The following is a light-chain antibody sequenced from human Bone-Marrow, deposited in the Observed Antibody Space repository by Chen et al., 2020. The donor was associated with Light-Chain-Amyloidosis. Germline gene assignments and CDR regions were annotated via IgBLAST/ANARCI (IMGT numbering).Light chain of an antibody. CDR1: SSDVGNYKF. Sequence: QSALTQPASVSGSPGQSITLSCSVTSSDVGNYKFVSWYQQHPGKAPKLMLFEVSERPSGVSNRFSGSKSGNTASLTISGLQAEDEADYYCCSYAGSPWVFGGGTKLTVL. J-gene: IGLJ3*02. V-gene: IGLV2-23*02. CDR2: EVS. CDR3: CSYAGSPWV.